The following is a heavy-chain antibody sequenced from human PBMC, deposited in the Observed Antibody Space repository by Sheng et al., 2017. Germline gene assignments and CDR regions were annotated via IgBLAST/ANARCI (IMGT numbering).Heavy chain of an antibody. Sequence: VESGGDLVQPGGSLRLSCAASGFTFNLHEMNWVRQAPGKGLEWVSYISHSGSTILYADSVEGRFTISRDNARNSLSLQMNSLRGEDTAVYYCARDGLLHSYGQGYLDYWGQGALVTVSS. CDR2: ISHSGSTI. V-gene: IGHV3-48*03. CDR3: ARDGLLHSYGQGYLDY. J-gene: IGHJ4*02. D-gene: IGHD5-18*01. CDR1: GFTFNLHE.